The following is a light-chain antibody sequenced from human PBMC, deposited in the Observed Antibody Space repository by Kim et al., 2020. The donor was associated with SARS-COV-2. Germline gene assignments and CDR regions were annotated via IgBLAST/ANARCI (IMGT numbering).Light chain of an antibody. CDR3: QQYNNWPRT. J-gene: IGKJ1*01. V-gene: IGKV3-15*01. CDR2: GAS. Sequence: EIVMMQSPATLSVSPGERATLSCRASQSISSNLAWYQQKPGQAPRILIYGASTRATGIPARFSGSGSGTEFTLTISSLQSEDFAVYYCQQYNNWPRTFGQGTKVEIK. CDR1: QSISSN.